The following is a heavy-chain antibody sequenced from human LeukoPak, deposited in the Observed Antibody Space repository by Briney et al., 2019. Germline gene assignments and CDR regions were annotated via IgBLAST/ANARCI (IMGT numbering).Heavy chain of an antibody. Sequence: ASVKVSCKASGYTFTGYYIHWVRQAPGQGLEWMGWINPNSGGTTYAQKFQGRVTMTRDTSITTAYMELSRLTSDDAAVYYCARDGVVAETGYSDCWGQGALVTVSS. CDR2: INPNSGGT. J-gene: IGHJ4*02. CDR1: GYTFTGYY. V-gene: IGHV1-2*02. D-gene: IGHD3-22*01. CDR3: ARDGVVAETGYSDC.